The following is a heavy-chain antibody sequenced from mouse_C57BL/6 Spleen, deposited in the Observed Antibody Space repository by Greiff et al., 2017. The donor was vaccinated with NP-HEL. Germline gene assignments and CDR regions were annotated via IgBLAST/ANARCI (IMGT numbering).Heavy chain of an antibody. J-gene: IGHJ2*01. CDR3: ARGDYYGDYFDY. V-gene: IGHV1-64*01. D-gene: IGHD1-1*01. Sequence: QVQLQQPGAELVKPGASVKLSCKASGYTFTSYWMHWVKQRPGQGLEWIGMIHPNSGSTNYNEKFTSKATLTVDKSSSTAYMQLSSLTSEDSAVYYCARGDYYGDYFDYWGQGTTLTVSS. CDR2: IHPNSGST. CDR1: GYTFTSYW.